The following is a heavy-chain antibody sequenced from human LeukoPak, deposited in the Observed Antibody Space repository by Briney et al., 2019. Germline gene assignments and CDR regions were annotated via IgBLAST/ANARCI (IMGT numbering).Heavy chain of an antibody. Sequence: PSETLSLTCAVYGGSFSGYYWSWIRQPPGKGLEWIGEINHSGSTNYNPSLKSRVTISVDTSKNQFSLKLSSVTAADTAVYYCARDVPFYYGSGSYFPRYYYIDVWGKGTTVTVSS. V-gene: IGHV4-34*01. D-gene: IGHD3-10*01. CDR1: GGSFSGYY. CDR3: ARDVPFYYGSGSYFPRYYYIDV. J-gene: IGHJ6*03. CDR2: INHSGST.